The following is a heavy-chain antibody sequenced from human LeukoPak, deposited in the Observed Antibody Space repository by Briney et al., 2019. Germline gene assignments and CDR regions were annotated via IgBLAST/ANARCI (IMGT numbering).Heavy chain of an antibody. Sequence: GGSLRLSCAASGFTFTNYWMRWVRQAPGKGLEWLASISQDGSDKNYVDSVKGRFTISRDSAKNSLFLQMNSLRAEDTAVYYCARDLHYYGSGSYFGYWGQGTLVTVSS. CDR1: GFTFTNYW. J-gene: IGHJ4*02. V-gene: IGHV3-7*03. D-gene: IGHD3-10*01. CDR2: ISQDGSDK. CDR3: ARDLHYYGSGSYFGY.